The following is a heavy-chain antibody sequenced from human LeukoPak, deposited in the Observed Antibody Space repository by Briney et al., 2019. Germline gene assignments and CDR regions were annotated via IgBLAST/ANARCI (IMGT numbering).Heavy chain of an antibody. D-gene: IGHD6-13*01. CDR3: AKSWVAAAGFFDY. CDR2: ISGSGGST. CDR1: GFTFSSYA. J-gene: IGHJ4*02. V-gene: IGHV3-23*01. Sequence: GGSLRLSCAASGFTFSSYAMSWVRQAPGKGLEWVSAISGSGGSTYYADSVKGRFTIYRENSKNTLYLQMNSLRAEDTAVYYCAKSWVAAAGFFDYWGQGTLVTVSS.